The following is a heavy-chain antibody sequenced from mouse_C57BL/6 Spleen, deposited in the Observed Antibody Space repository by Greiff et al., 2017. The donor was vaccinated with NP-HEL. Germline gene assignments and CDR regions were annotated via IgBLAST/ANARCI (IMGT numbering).Heavy chain of an antibody. Sequence: VQLQQSGAELVKPGASVKISCKASGYAFSSYWMNWVKQRPGKGLEWIGQIYPGDGDTNYNGKFKGKATLTADKSSSTAYMQLSSLTSEDSAVYFCARSDDGASSGGYYYAMDYWGQGTSVTVSS. V-gene: IGHV1-80*01. D-gene: IGHD1-1*01. CDR1: GYAFSSYW. J-gene: IGHJ4*01. CDR2: IYPGDGDT. CDR3: ARSDDGASSGGYYYAMDY.